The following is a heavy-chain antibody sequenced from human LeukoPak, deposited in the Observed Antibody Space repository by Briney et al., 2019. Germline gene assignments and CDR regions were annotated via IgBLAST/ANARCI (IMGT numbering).Heavy chain of an antibody. D-gene: IGHD6-13*01. CDR3: ARGGSSWYGY. CDR1: GGSFSSYA. V-gene: IGHV1-69*05. Sequence: VASVKVSCKASGGSFSSYAISWVRQAPGQGLEWMGRIIPIFGTANYAQKFQGRVTMTTDESTSTAYMELRSLRSDDTAVYYCARGGSSWYGYWGQGTLVTVSS. J-gene: IGHJ4*02. CDR2: IIPIFGTA.